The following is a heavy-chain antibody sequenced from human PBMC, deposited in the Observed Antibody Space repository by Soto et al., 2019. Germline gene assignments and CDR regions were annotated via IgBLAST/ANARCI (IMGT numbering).Heavy chain of an antibody. D-gene: IGHD4-4*01. CDR2: IYYSGST. CDR3: ARVRVTKFPFYHSYTDV. J-gene: IGHJ6*03. V-gene: IGHV4-59*01. CDR1: GGSISSYY. Sequence: SETLSLTCTVSGGSISSYYWSWIRQPPGKGLEWIGYIYYSGSTNYNPSLKSRVTISVDTSKNQFSLKLSSVTAADTAVYYCARVRVTKFPFYHSYTDVRGKGTTVTVSS.